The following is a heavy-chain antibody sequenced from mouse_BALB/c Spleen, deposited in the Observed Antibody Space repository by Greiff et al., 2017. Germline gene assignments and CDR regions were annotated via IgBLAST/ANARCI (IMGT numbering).Heavy chain of an antibody. Sequence: VQLQQSGAELVRPGASVKLSCTASGFNIKDYYMHWVKQRPEQGLEWIGWIDPENGDTEYAPKFQGKATMTADTSSNTAYLQLSSLTSEDTAVYYCNANWYFDVWGAGTTVTVSS. V-gene: IGHV14-4*02. CDR1: GFNIKDYY. J-gene: IGHJ1*01. CDR3: NANWYFDV. CDR2: IDPENGDT.